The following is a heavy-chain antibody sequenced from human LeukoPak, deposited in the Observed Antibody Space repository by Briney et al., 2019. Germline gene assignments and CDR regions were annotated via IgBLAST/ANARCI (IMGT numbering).Heavy chain of an antibody. V-gene: IGHV3-53*01. CDR2: IYRDGST. Sequence: PGGSLRLSCAASGFTVNNSDMSWVRQAPGKGLEWVSGIYRDGSTNYAESVKGRFTISRDNSKNMLSLQMNSLRAEDSAIYYCARGVSFFDYWGQGTLVTVSS. CDR1: GFTVNNSD. CDR3: ARGVSFFDY. D-gene: IGHD3-10*01. J-gene: IGHJ4*02.